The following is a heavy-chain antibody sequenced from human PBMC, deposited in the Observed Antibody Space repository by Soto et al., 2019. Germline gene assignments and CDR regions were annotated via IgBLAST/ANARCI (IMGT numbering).Heavy chain of an antibody. V-gene: IGHV4-34*01. Sequence: PSETLSLTCAVYGGSFSGYYWSWIRQPPGEGLEWIGEINHSGSTNYNPSLKSRVTISVDTSKNQFSLKLSSVSAADTAVYYCATGRGVRGVIITTYYYYGLDVWGQGTTVTVSS. J-gene: IGHJ6*02. D-gene: IGHD3-10*01. CDR1: GGSFSGYY. CDR3: ATGRGVRGVIITTYYYYGLDV. CDR2: INHSGST.